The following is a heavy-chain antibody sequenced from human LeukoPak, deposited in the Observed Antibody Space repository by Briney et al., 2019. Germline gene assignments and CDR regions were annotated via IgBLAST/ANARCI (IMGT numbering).Heavy chain of an antibody. Sequence: PGGSLRLSCAASGFTFSSYGMHWVRQAPGKGLEWVAFIRYDGSYKYYADSVKGRFTISRDNSKNTLYLQMNSLRAEDTAVYYCAKERVAVAGPYFDYWGQGTLVTVSS. J-gene: IGHJ4*02. V-gene: IGHV3-30*02. D-gene: IGHD6-19*01. CDR1: GFTFSSYG. CDR2: IRYDGSYK. CDR3: AKERVAVAGPYFDY.